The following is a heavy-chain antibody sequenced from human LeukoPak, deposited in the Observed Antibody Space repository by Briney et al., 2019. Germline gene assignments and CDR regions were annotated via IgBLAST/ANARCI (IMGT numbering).Heavy chain of an antibody. J-gene: IGHJ4*02. V-gene: IGHV1-2*02. D-gene: IGHD3-22*01. CDR1: GYPFTGLY. CDR3: ARHPAVVTHLDY. CDR2: MNPNSGDT. Sequence: IFWKGSGYPFTGLYIQWVRPGPGQGPELMGWMNPNSGDTNYEQKFQGRITMTRDTSISTAYMDLTRLTSDDTATYYCARHPAVVTHLDYWGQGTLITVSS.